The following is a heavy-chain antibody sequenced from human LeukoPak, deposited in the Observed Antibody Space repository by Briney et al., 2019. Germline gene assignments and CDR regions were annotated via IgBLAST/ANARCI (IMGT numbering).Heavy chain of an antibody. J-gene: IGHJ4*02. CDR1: GFTFSSYW. D-gene: IGHD5-18*01. CDR2: IKGDGSNT. CDR3: ARDGYSFGHDFDY. V-gene: IGHV3-74*01. Sequence: GGSLRLSCAASGFTFSSYWMHWVRHTPGKGLVWVSRIKGDGSNTSYADSVKGRFTISRDNAKNTLYLQMNSLRAEDTAVYYCARDGYSFGHDFDYWGQGTLVTVSS.